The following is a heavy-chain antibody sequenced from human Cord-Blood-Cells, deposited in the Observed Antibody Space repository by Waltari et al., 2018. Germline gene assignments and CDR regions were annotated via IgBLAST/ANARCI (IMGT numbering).Heavy chain of an antibody. D-gene: IGHD2-2*01. V-gene: IGHV7-4-1*02. CDR3: ASSSRGIVVVPAASGDAFDI. Sequence: QVQLVQSGSELKKPGASVKVSCKASGYTFTSYAMNWVRQAPGQGLEWTGWINTNTGNQPYAQGFTGRFVFSLATSVSTAYLQISSLKAEDTAVYYCASSSRGIVVVPAASGDAFDIWGQGTMVTVSS. CDR2: INTNTGNQ. CDR1: GYTFTSYA. J-gene: IGHJ3*02.